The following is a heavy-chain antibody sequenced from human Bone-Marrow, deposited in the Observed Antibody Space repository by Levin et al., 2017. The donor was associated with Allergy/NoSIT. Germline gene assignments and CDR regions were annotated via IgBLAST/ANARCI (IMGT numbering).Heavy chain of an antibody. CDR2: IYSGGRG. J-gene: IGHJ3*02. V-gene: IGHV3-53*01. D-gene: IGHD3-10*01. CDR1: GFTVSSHH. CDR3: AIYGSGNDYSAFDI. Sequence: GESLRLSCAASGFTVSSHHMSWVRQAPGKGLEWVSLIYSGGRGYYADSVRGRFTISRDNSKNTLYLQLNSLRAEDTAVYYCAIYGSGNDYSAFDIWGQGTMVTVSS.